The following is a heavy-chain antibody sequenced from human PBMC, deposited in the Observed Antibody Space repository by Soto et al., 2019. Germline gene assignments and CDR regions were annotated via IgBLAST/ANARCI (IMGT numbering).Heavy chain of an antibody. CDR1: GFSLSTSGVG. D-gene: IGHD3-10*01. V-gene: IGHV2-5*01. J-gene: IGHJ5*02. CDR3: AHRSITMVRGVIIPWFDP. Sequence: QITLKESGPTLVNPTQTLTLTCTFSGFSLSTSGVGVGWIRQPPGKALEWLALIYWNDDKRYSPSLKSRLTITKDTSKNQVVLTMTNMDPVDTATYYCAHRSITMVRGVIIPWFDPWGQGTLVTVSS. CDR2: IYWNDDK.